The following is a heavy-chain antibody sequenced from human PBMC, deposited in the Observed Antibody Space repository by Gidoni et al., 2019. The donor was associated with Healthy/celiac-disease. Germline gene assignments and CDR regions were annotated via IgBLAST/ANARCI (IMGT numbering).Heavy chain of an antibody. D-gene: IGHD6-19*01. J-gene: IGHJ4*02. CDR1: GFTFDYYT. CDR3: AKDIRAAVAGTGYFDY. V-gene: IGHV3-43*01. Sequence: EVQLVESGGVVVQPGGSLRLSCAASGFTFDYYTMHWVRQAPGKGLEWVSLISWDGGRTYYADSVKGRFTISRDNSKNSLYLQMNSLRTEDTALYYCAKDIRAAVAGTGYFDYWGQGTLVTVLL. CDR2: ISWDGGRT.